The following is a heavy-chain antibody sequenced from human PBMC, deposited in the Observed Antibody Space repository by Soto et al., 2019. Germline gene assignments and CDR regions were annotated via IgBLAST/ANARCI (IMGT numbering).Heavy chain of an antibody. D-gene: IGHD6-19*01. V-gene: IGHV3-30*18. CDR1: GFTFRSYG. CDR2: ISYDGSNK. CDR3: AKDFTHIAVAGKVPDY. J-gene: IGHJ4*02. Sequence: QVQLVESGGGVVQPGRSLRLSCAASGFTFRSYGMHWVRQAPAKGLEWVAVISYDGSNKYYADSVNGRFTISRDNSKNTLYLQMNSLRAEDTAVYYCAKDFTHIAVAGKVPDYWGPGTLVTVSS.